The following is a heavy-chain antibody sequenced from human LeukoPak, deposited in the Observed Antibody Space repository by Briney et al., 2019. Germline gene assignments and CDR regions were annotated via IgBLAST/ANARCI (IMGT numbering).Heavy chain of an antibody. CDR2: ISGSSSYI. CDR1: GFTFSSYS. V-gene: IGHV3-21*01. D-gene: IGHD3-3*01. CDR3: ARATDYDFWSGSKYYFDY. Sequence: PGGSLRLSCAASGFTFSSYSMNWVRQAPGKGLEWVSSISGSSSYIYYADSVKGRFTISRDNAKNSLYLQMNSLRAEDTAVYYCARATDYDFWSGSKYYFDYWGQGTLVTVSS. J-gene: IGHJ4*02.